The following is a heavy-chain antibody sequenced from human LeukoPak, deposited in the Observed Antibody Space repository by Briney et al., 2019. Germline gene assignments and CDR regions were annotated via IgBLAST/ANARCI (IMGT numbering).Heavy chain of an antibody. Sequence: SETLSLTCTVSGGSISSYYWSWIRQPPGKGLEWIGYIHYSGGITYYNPSLKSRVTISVDTSKNQFSLKLSSVTAADTAVYYCARTYYYDSSGYLGPFDYWGQGTLVTVSS. D-gene: IGHD3-22*01. CDR3: ARTYYYDSSGYLGPFDY. V-gene: IGHV4-59*08. CDR1: GGSISSYY. CDR2: IHYSGGIT. J-gene: IGHJ4*02.